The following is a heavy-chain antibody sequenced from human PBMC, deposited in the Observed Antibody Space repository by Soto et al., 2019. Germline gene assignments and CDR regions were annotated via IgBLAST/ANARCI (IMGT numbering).Heavy chain of an antibody. CDR1: GFTFSYYY. CDR2: ISSSGSTI. J-gene: IGHJ6*02. D-gene: IGHD3-16*01. Sequence: GGSLRLSCAASGFTFSYYYMTWIRQAPGKGLEWVSYISSSGSTIYYADSVKGRFSISRDNAKNSLYLQMNSLRAEDTAVYYCARITSTGYGMDVWGQGTTVTVSS. V-gene: IGHV3-11*01. CDR3: ARITSTGYGMDV.